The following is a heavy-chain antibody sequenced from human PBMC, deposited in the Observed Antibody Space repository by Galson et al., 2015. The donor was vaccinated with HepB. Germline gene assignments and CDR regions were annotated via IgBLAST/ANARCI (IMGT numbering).Heavy chain of an antibody. CDR3: AHRQVTRLFKIQRKGPLDY. V-gene: IGHV2-5*02. CDR1: GFSLSTTGVG. Sequence: PALVKPTQTLTLTCTFSGFSLSTTGVGVGWVRQPPGKALEWLALIYWDDDKRYSPSLNSRLTITKDTSKNQVVLTMTNMDPVDTATYYCAHRQVTRLFKIQRKGPLDYWGQGTLVTVSS. CDR2: IYWDDDK. J-gene: IGHJ4*02. D-gene: IGHD1-1*01.